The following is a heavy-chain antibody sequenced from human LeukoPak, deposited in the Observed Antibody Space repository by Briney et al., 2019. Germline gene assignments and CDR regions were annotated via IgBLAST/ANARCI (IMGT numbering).Heavy chain of an antibody. Sequence: PSETLSLTCAVYGGSFSGYYWSWIRQPPGKGLEWIGEINHSGSTNYNPSLKSRVTISVDTSKNQFSLKLSSVTAADTAVYYCARGNNRIAAAGSAGNTQVVQLNWFDPWGQGTLVTVSS. CDR1: GGSFSGYY. J-gene: IGHJ5*02. V-gene: IGHV4-34*01. CDR2: INHSGST. D-gene: IGHD6-13*01. CDR3: ARGNNRIAAAGSAGNTQVVQLNWFDP.